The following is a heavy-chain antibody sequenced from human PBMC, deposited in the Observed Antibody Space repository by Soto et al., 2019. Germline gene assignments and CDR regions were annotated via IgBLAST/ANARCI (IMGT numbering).Heavy chain of an antibody. CDR2: IYHSGST. J-gene: IGHJ6*02. Sequence: PSETLSLTCAVSGGSISSGGYSWSWIRQPPGKGLEWIGYIYHSGSTYYNPSLKSRVTISVDRSKNQFSLKLSSVTPEDTAVYYCARGGGAAAGTWWGYYYYGMDVWGQGTTVTVSS. D-gene: IGHD6-13*01. CDR1: GGSISSGGYS. CDR3: ARGGGAAAGTWWGYYYYGMDV. V-gene: IGHV4-30-2*01.